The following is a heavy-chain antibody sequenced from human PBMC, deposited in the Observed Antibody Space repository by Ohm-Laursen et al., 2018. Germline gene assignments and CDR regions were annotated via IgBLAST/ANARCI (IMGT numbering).Heavy chain of an antibody. CDR3: ARGFGELLDPFDY. CDR2: ITWDGGSV. CDR1: GFNFNDYG. J-gene: IGHJ4*02. Sequence: SLRLSCAASGFNFNDYGMYWVRQAPGKGLEWVSHITWDGGSVGYADSVKGRFTISRDNAKNSLYLQMNSLRAEDTAVYYCARGFGELLDPFDYWGQGTLVTVSS. V-gene: IGHV3-9*01. D-gene: IGHD3-10*01.